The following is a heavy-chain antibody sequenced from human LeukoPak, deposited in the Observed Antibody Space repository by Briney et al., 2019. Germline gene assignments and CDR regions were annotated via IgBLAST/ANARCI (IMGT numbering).Heavy chain of an antibody. CDR1: GGSISSYY. D-gene: IGHD6-13*01. Sequence: SETLSLTCTVSGGSISSYYWSWVRQPAGKGLEWIGRIYTSGSANYNPYIKSRVTISVDTSKHKFSLKLSSVTAADTAVYYCARGYSSSWYWDYWGQGTLVTVSS. CDR2: IYTSGSA. V-gene: IGHV4-4*07. CDR3: ARGYSSSWYWDY. J-gene: IGHJ4*02.